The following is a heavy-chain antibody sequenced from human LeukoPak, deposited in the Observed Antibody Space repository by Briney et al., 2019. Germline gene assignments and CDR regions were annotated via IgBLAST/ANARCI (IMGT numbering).Heavy chain of an antibody. D-gene: IGHD2-2*01. CDR3: AKERLGDCSSTSCYQFDY. CDR2: ISGNGGKT. Sequence: GGSLRLSCAASGFTFSDYAMSWVRQAPGKGLEWVSGISGNGGKTYYADSVKGRFTISRDNSKNTLYLQMNSLRAEDTAVYYCAKERLGDCSSTSCYQFDYWGQGTLVTVSS. CDR1: GFTFSDYA. V-gene: IGHV3-23*01. J-gene: IGHJ4*02.